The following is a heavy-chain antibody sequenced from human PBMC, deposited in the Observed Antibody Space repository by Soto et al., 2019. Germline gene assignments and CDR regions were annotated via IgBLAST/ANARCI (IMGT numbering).Heavy chain of an antibody. D-gene: IGHD3-22*01. CDR3: ARGRRLSGYRPIDY. Sequence: GGSLRLSCAASGFTFSSYSMNWVRQAPGKGLEWVSSISSSSSYIYYADSVKGRFTISRDNAKNSLYLQMNSLRAEDTAVYYCARGRRLSGYRPIDYWGQGTLVTVSS. V-gene: IGHV3-21*01. J-gene: IGHJ4*02. CDR1: GFTFSSYS. CDR2: ISSSSSYI.